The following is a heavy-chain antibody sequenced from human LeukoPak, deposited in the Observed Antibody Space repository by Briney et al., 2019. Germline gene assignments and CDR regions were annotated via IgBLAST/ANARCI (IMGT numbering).Heavy chain of an antibody. CDR2: IYYSGST. J-gene: IGHJ4*02. CDR1: GGSISSSSYY. D-gene: IGHD1-26*01. V-gene: IGHV4-39*07. Sequence: SETLSLTCTVSGGSISSSSYYWGWIRQPPGKGLEWIGSIYYSGSTYYNPSLKSRVTISVDRSKNQFSLKLSSVTAADTAVYYCARSARGSGSYGTYYFDYWGQGTLVTVSS. CDR3: ARSARGSGSYGTYYFDY.